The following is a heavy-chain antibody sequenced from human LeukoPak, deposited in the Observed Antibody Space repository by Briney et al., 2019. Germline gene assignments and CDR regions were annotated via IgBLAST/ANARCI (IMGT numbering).Heavy chain of an antibody. V-gene: IGHV3-23*01. CDR3: AKAPRGFGELSLYYYYYMDV. CDR1: GFTFSSYA. CDR2: ISGSGGST. Sequence: GGSLRLSCAASGFTFSSYAMSWVRQAPGKGLEWVSAISGSGGSTYYADSVKGRFTISRDNSKNTLYLQMNSLRAEDTAVYYCAKAPRGFGELSLYYYYYMDVWGKGTTVTISS. D-gene: IGHD3-10*01. J-gene: IGHJ6*03.